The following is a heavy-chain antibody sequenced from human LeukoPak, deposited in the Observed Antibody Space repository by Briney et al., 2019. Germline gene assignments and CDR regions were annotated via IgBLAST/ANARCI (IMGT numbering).Heavy chain of an antibody. V-gene: IGHV4-59*12. CDR1: GGSINSYY. CDR2: IYYSGST. D-gene: IGHD5-24*01. J-gene: IGHJ4*02. CDR3: ARDEMAMKL. Sequence: SETLSLTCTVSGGSINSYYWSWIRQPPGKELEWIGYIYYSGSTYYNPSLKSRVTISVDTSKNQFSLKLSSVTAADTAVYYCARDEMAMKLWGQGTLVTVSS.